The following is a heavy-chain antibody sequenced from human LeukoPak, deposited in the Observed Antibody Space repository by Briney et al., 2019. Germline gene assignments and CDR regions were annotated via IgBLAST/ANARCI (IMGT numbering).Heavy chain of an antibody. V-gene: IGHV4-34*01. CDR1: GASFRNYY. D-gene: IGHD2-2*01. J-gene: IGHJ4*02. Sequence: SETLSLTCAVYGASFRNYYWSWIRQTPGKGLEWIGEIDHSGSTNYNPSLRSRVTISLDTSKNQSSLKVTSVTAADTAVYYCARSGTYQYSSTSDYWGQGTLVTVSS. CDR2: IDHSGST. CDR3: ARSGTYQYSSTSDY.